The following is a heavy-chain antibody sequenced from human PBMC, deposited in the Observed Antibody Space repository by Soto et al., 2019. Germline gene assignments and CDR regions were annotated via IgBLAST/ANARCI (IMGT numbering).Heavy chain of an antibody. J-gene: IGHJ4*02. CDR1: GFTFSSYG. Sequence: GGSLRLSCAASGFTFSSYGMHWVRQAPGKGLEWVAVISYDGRNKNYADSVKGRFTISRDNSKDTLYLQMNSLKTEDTAVYYCTTGLSNGYYNFDYWGQGTPVTVSS. V-gene: IGHV3-30*03. CDR3: TTGLSNGYYNFDY. CDR2: ISYDGRNK. D-gene: IGHD3-22*01.